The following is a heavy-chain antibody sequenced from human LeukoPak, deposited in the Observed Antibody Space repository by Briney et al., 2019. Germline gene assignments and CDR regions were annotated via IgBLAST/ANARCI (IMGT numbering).Heavy chain of an antibody. CDR2: ISSSGSTI. CDR1: GFTFSDDY. D-gene: IGHD3-22*01. V-gene: IGHV3-11*01. J-gene: IGHJ4*02. Sequence: GGSLRLSCAASGFTFSDDYMSWIRQAPGKGLEWVSYISSSGSTIYYADSVKGRFTISRDNAKNSLYLQMNSLRAEDTAVYYCARDHYYDSSGYYSGYWGQGTLVTVSS. CDR3: ARDHYYDSSGYYSGY.